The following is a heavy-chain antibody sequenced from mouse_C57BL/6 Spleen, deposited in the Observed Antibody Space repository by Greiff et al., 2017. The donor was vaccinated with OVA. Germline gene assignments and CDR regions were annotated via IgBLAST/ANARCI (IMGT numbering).Heavy chain of an antibody. D-gene: IGHD2-3*01. J-gene: IGHJ3*01. CDR2: IDPEDGDT. V-gene: IGHV14-1*01. CDR3: TPDGSFAY. Sequence: VQLQQSGAELVRPGASVKLSCTASGFNIKAYYMHWVKQRQEQGLEWIGRIDPEDGDTEYAPKFQGKSTMTADTSSNTAYLQLSSLTSEDTAVYYCTPDGSFAYWGQGTLVTVSA. CDR1: GFNIKAYY.